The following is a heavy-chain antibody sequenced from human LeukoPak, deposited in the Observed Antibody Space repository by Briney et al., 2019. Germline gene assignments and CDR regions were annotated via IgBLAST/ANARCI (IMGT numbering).Heavy chain of an antibody. Sequence: GASVKVSCKASGYTFTGYYMHWVRQAPGQGLEWMGWINPNSGGTNYEQKFQGRVTMTRATSISTAYMELSRLRSDDPAVYYCAREPPYCSSTSCYRGGFDYWGQGTLVTVSS. CDR2: INPNSGGT. V-gene: IGHV1-2*02. CDR3: AREPPYCSSTSCYRGGFDY. D-gene: IGHD2-2*02. J-gene: IGHJ4*02. CDR1: GYTFTGYY.